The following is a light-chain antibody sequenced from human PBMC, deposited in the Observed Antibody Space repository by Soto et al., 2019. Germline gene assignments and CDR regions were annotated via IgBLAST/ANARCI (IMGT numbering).Light chain of an antibody. CDR1: QNIGSN. Sequence: EVVMTQSPATLSASPGERVILSCRASQNIGSNLAWYQQRPGQAPRLLMYGASTRATETPARFSGSGSATDFTLTISSLQSEDFAVYYCQHYNNWPPYTFGQGNKLEIK. CDR2: GAS. V-gene: IGKV3-15*01. J-gene: IGKJ2*01. CDR3: QHYNNWPPYT.